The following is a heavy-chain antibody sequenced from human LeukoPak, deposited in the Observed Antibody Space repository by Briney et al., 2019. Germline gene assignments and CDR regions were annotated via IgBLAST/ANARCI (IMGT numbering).Heavy chain of an antibody. V-gene: IGHV3-74*01. CDR1: GVTFTKFW. Sequence: GGSLRLSRAASGVTFTKFWMHWGREAPGRGLGGISLVNDDDISTLYAHSVKCRFTISTDTAKNTLYLQMNSLRADDTALYYCATGLSAAFDMCGQGTMVTVSS. CDR2: VNDDDIST. J-gene: IGHJ3*02. CDR3: ATGLSAAFDM. D-gene: IGHD3/OR15-3a*01.